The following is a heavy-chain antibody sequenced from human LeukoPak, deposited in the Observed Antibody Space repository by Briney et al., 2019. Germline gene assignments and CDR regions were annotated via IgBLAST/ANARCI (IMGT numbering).Heavy chain of an antibody. J-gene: IGHJ4*02. V-gene: IGHV3-48*03. Sequence: GGSLRLSCTDSGFTFSSHDMNWVRQAPGKGLEWVSYISSGGYTTRYADSVKGRFTISRDNAKNSLYLQKNSLRAEDTAVYYCAREGSSYAPSEPFYFDYWGQGTLVTVSS. D-gene: IGHD3-10*01. CDR3: AREGSSYAPSEPFYFDY. CDR2: ISSGGYTT. CDR1: GFTFSSHD.